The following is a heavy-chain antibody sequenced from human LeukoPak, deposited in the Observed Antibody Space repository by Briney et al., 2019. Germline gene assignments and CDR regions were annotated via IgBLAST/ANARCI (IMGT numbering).Heavy chain of an antibody. Sequence: GGSLRLSCAASGFTFDDYGMSWVRQAPGKGLEWVSGINWNGGITGYADSVKGRFTISRDNAKNSLYLQMNSLRAEDTAVYYCARIAVTYTFDYWGQGTLVTVSS. CDR1: GFTFDDYG. J-gene: IGHJ4*02. V-gene: IGHV3-20*04. CDR3: ARIAVTYTFDY. CDR2: INWNGGIT. D-gene: IGHD4-17*01.